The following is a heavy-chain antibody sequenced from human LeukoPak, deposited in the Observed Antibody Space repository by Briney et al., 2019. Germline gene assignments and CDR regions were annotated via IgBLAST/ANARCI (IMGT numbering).Heavy chain of an antibody. CDR2: IYNDGSA. D-gene: IGHD3-22*01. Sequence: GGSLRLSCAASGFTFSSYGMHWVRQAPGKGLDWVSVIYNDGSAYYADSVKGRFTISRDNSKNTLYLQMNTLRAEDTAVYYCARGITMIVAGDAFDIWGQGTMVTVSS. CDR3: ARGITMIVAGDAFDI. CDR1: GFTFSSYG. V-gene: IGHV3-NL1*01. J-gene: IGHJ3*02.